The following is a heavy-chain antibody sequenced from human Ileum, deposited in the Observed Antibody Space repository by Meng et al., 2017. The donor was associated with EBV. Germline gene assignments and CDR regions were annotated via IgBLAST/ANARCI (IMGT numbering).Heavy chain of an antibody. Sequence: QVPPDVWGAGLFKPSEPLYLTCGVYGGAFSGYYWSWIRQPPGKGLEWIGEINHSGSTNYNPSLKSRVTISVDTSKNQFSLKLSSVTAADTAVYYCARGNKVSDRGFDYWGQGTLVTVSS. CDR3: ARGNKVSDRGFDY. V-gene: IGHV4-34*01. D-gene: IGHD3-10*01. CDR2: INHSGST. CDR1: GGAFSGYY. J-gene: IGHJ4*02.